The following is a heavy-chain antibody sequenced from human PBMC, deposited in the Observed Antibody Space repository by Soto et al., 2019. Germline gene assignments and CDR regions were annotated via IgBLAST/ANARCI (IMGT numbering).Heavy chain of an antibody. J-gene: IGHJ5*02. CDR2: VYYSGNT. CDR3: ARQVPRGVVWFDP. CDR1: GGSISSGGYS. V-gene: IGHV4-61*08. D-gene: IGHD3-10*01. Sequence: SETLSLTCAVSGGSISSGGYSWSWIRQPPGKGLEWIGYVYYSGNTKYNPSLKSRVTISVDTSKNQFSLKLSSVTAADTAVYYCARQVPRGVVWFDPWGRGTLVTVSS.